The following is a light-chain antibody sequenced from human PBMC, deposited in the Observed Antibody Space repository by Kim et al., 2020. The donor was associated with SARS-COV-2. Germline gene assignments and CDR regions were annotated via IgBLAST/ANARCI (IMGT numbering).Light chain of an antibody. J-gene: IGKJ4*01. V-gene: IGKV1-39*01. CDR3: QQSYLVPLT. Sequence: ASVGDRVTIVCRASQTINKYLNWYQHKPGRAPKLLIYSAFTLQSGVSSRISGSGYGTEFTLTISSLQPEDFGTYYCQQSYLVPLTFGGGTKVEIK. CDR2: SAF. CDR1: QTINKY.